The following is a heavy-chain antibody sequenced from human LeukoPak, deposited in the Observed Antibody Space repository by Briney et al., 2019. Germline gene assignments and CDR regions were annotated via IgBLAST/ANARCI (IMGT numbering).Heavy chain of an antibody. J-gene: IGHJ4*02. CDR3: TILLDSSGCYYGDY. Sequence: GGSLRLSCAASGFTFSNAWMSWVRQAPGKGLEWVGRIKSKTDGGTTDYAAPVKGRFTISRDDSKNTLYLQMNSLKTEDTAVYYCTILLDSSGCYYGDYWGQGTLVTVSS. CDR1: GFTFSNAW. V-gene: IGHV3-15*01. D-gene: IGHD3-22*01. CDR2: IKSKTDGGTT.